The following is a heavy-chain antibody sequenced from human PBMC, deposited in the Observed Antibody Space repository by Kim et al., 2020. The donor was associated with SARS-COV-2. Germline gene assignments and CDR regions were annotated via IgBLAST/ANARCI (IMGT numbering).Heavy chain of an antibody. V-gene: IGHV3-33*01. CDR2: IWYDGSNK. J-gene: IGHJ6*02. Sequence: GGSLRLSCAASGFTFSSYGMHWVRQAPGKGLEWVAVIWYDGSNKYYADSVKGRFTISRDNSKNTLYLQMNSLRAEDTAVYYCARDLYGDLRGDYYYYGMDVWGQGTTVTVSS. CDR1: GFTFSSYG. D-gene: IGHD4-17*01. CDR3: ARDLYGDLRGDYYYYGMDV.